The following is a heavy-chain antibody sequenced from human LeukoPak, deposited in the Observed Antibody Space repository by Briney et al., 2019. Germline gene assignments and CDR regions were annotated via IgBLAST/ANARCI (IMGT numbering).Heavy chain of an antibody. CDR3: ARHADRVTLPHFDY. J-gene: IGHJ4*02. V-gene: IGHV4-39*01. Sequence: SETLSLTCTVSGDSISNDFYYWGWIRQPPGKGLEWVACLSHGGNTRYNPSLESRVTISVDTSKNQFSLKFNSVTAADTAVYYCARHADRVTLPHFDYWGQGTLVRVS. CDR2: LSHGGNT. CDR1: GDSISNDFYY. D-gene: IGHD3-10*01.